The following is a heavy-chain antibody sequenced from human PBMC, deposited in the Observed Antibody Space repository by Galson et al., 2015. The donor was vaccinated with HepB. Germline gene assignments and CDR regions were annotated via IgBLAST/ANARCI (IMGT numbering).Heavy chain of an antibody. CDR1: GFTFSSYT. V-gene: IGHV3-48*02. D-gene: IGHD3-10*01. Sequence: SLRLACAASGFTFSSYTMNWVRQAPGKGLEAVSYISSTGTTMYYADSAKGRFAISSDNAQNSLYLQMNSLGDEDTAVYYCARVYFGSGSSSAYWYFDPWGRGALVTVSS. CDR3: ARVYFGSGSSSAYWYFDP. CDR2: ISSTGTTM. J-gene: IGHJ2*01.